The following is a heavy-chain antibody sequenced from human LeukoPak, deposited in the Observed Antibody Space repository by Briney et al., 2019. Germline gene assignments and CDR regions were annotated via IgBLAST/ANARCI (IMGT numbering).Heavy chain of an antibody. Sequence: GGSLRLSCAASGFTFSTYAMHWVRQAPGKGLEYVSAISSNGGGTYYANSVKGRFTISRDNSKNTLYLQMGSLRAEDMAVYYCARESRLSCSSTSCYIDYWGQETLVTVSS. D-gene: IGHD2-2*02. J-gene: IGHJ4*02. CDR1: GFTFSTYA. V-gene: IGHV3-64*01. CDR2: ISSNGGGT. CDR3: ARESRLSCSSTSCYIDY.